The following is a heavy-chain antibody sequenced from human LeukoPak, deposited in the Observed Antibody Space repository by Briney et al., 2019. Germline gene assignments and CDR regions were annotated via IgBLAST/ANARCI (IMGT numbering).Heavy chain of an antibody. Sequence: PSETLSLTCTVSGGSISSGSYYWSWIRQPAGKGLEWIGHIYTSGSTNYNPSLKSRVTMSVDTSKNQFSLKLNSVTAADTAVYYCARAMVRGIVGWAPFELSNWFDPWGQGTLVTVSS. D-gene: IGHD3-10*01. CDR2: IYTSGST. V-gene: IGHV4-61*09. J-gene: IGHJ5*02. CDR1: GGSISSGSYY. CDR3: ARAMVRGIVGWAPFELSNWFDP.